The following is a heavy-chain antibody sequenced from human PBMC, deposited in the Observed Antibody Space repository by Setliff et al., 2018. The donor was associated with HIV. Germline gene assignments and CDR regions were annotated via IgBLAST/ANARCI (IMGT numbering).Heavy chain of an antibody. J-gene: IGHJ4*02. CDR3: TRNQGSSFGHGFDY. Sequence: PGGSLRLSCAASGFTFSDHYMDWVRQAPGKGLEWVGRMRNKDYSYITDYAASVKGRFTISRDDLKNSLFPQMNSLKTEGTAVYYCTRNQGSSFGHGFDYWGRGTLVTVSS. CDR1: GFTFSDHY. D-gene: IGHD3-3*01. V-gene: IGHV3-72*01. CDR2: MRNKDYSYIT.